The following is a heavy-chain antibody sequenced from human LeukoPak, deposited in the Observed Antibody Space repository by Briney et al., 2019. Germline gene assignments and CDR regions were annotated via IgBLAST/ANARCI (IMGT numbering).Heavy chain of an antibody. V-gene: IGHV1-18*01. CDR3: ARDGTSTDDY. CDR2: SSGNSDNP. J-gene: IGHJ4*02. CDR1: GYTFSNFG. D-gene: IGHD2-2*01. Sequence: ASVKVSCKASGYTFSNFGINWVRQAPGQGLEWIAWSSGNSDNPNYGQKFEGRFTRTTDSSTSTAYMELRNLRSDDTAVYYCARDGTSTDDYWGQGTLVTVSS.